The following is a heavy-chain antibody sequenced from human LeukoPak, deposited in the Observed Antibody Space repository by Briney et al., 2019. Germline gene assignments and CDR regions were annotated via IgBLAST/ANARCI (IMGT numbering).Heavy chain of an antibody. J-gene: IGHJ4*02. CDR3: AKGRPGGAVLAAYFDY. CDR1: GFTFSSYA. V-gene: IGHV3-23*01. CDR2: ISDSGGST. D-gene: IGHD2/OR15-2a*01. Sequence: PGGSLRLSCAASGFTFSSYAMSWVRQAPGKGLEWVSAISDSGGSTNYADSAKGRFTISRDNSKNTLYLQMNSLKADDTAIYYCAKGRPGGAVLAAYFDYWGQGTLLTVSS.